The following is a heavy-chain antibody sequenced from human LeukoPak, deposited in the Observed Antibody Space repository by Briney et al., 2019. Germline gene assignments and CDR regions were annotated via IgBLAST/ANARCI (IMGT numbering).Heavy chain of an antibody. CDR2: IGSISTYI. D-gene: IGHD1-26*01. V-gene: IGHV3-21*01. J-gene: IGHJ4*02. Sequence: TGGPLRLSCAASGFTFSSYDMNWVRQAPGKGLEWVSSIGSISTYIYYADSVKGRFTISRDNAKNSLYLQMNSLRAEDTAVYYCARNGWVDYWGQGTLVTVSS. CDR1: GFTFSSYD. CDR3: ARNGWVDY.